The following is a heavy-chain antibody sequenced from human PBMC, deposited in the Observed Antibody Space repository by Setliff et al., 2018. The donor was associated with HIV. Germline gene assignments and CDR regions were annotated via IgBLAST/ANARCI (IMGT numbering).Heavy chain of an antibody. CDR3: ARDVSGSVRTYIDY. CDR2: ISGSGGST. CDR1: GVTFSRAA. D-gene: IGHD3-10*01. Sequence: PGGSLRLSCAASGVTFSRAAMTWVRQAPGKGLEWVSRISGSGGSTYYAYAVSGRFTISKDNAKNTLYLQMNSQTAEDTAVYYCARDVSGSVRTYIDYWGQGALVTVSS. V-gene: IGHV3-23*01. J-gene: IGHJ4*02.